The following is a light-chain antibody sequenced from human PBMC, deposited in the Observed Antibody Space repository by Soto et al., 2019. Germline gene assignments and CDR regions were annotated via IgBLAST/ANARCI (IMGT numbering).Light chain of an antibody. CDR2: GNI. Sequence: QSVLTQPPSVTGAPGQRVTISCTGSNSNIGAGYDVHWYRQFPGTAPKLLIYGNINRPSGVPDRFSGSKSGTSASLATTGLQAEDEAHYYCHSFDSRLIGLLFGGGTKVTVL. CDR1: NSNIGAGYD. J-gene: IGLJ2*01. CDR3: HSFDSRLIGLL. V-gene: IGLV1-40*01.